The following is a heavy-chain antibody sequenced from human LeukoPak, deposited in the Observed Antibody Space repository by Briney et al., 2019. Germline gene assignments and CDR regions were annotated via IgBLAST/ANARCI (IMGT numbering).Heavy chain of an antibody. J-gene: IGHJ4*02. D-gene: IGHD6-13*01. CDR1: GDSISSGVYY. Sequence: SETLSLTCTVSGDSISSGVYYWTWIRQHPGKGLEWIGCIYYSGSTYYNLSLKSRVIISADTSKNHFSLKLSSVTAADTAVYYCARVREATIAPFFDYWGQGILDTVSS. CDR3: ARVREATIAPFFDY. CDR2: IYYSGST. V-gene: IGHV4-31*03.